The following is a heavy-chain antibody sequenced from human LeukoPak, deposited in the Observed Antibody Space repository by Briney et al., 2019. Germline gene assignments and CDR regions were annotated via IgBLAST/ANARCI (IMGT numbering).Heavy chain of an antibody. CDR1: GASIISNNW. CDR3: MGADYGGH. Sequence: SDTLSLTCAVSGASIISNNWWSWVRQPSGKGLEWIGEIWHSGTTNYNPSLKSRVTISVDNSKNQFSLKLNSVTAADTAVYYCMGADYGGHWGQGTLVTVSS. V-gene: IGHV4-4*02. CDR2: IWHSGTT. J-gene: IGHJ4*02. D-gene: IGHD4-17*01.